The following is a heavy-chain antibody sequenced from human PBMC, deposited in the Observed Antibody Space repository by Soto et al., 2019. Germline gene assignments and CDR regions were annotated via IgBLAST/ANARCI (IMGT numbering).Heavy chain of an antibody. CDR1: GFTFSSYW. J-gene: IGHJ6*02. V-gene: IGHV3-23*01. CDR2: ISGSGGST. Sequence: GGSLRLSCAASGFTFSSYWMHWVRQAPGKGLEWVSAISGSGGSTYYADSVKGRFTISRDNSRNTLYLQMNSLRAEDTAVYYCAKGKPKDDPPRNYGMDVWGQGTTVTVSS. CDR3: AKGKPKDDPPRNYGMDV. D-gene: IGHD1-1*01.